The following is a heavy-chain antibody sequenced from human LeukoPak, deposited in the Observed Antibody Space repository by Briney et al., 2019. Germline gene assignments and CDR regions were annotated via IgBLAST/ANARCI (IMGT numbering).Heavy chain of an antibody. J-gene: IGHJ4*02. CDR2: IYYSGST. D-gene: IGHD3-3*01. CDR3: ARTFFGVVTYFDY. V-gene: IGHV4-39*07. CDR1: GGSISSSIYY. Sequence: SDTLSLTCTVSGGSISSSIYYWGWIRQPPGKGLEWIGSIYYSGSTYYNPSLKSRVIISVATSKNQFSLKLSSVTAADTAVYYCARTFFGVVTYFDYWGQGTLVTVSS.